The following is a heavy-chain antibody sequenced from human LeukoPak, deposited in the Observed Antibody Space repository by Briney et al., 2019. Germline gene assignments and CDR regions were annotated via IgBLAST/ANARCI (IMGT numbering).Heavy chain of an antibody. CDR1: GFTVSSNS. J-gene: IGHJ4*02. D-gene: IGHD3-10*01. V-gene: IGHV3-53*01. CDR2: IYSGST. Sequence: GGSLRLSCTVSGFTVSSNSMSWVRQAPGKGLEWVSFIYSGSTHYSDSVKGRFTISRDNSKNTLYLQMNSLRAEDTAVYYCAGIYGSGSYYSDYWGQGTLVTVSS. CDR3: AGIYGSGSYYSDY.